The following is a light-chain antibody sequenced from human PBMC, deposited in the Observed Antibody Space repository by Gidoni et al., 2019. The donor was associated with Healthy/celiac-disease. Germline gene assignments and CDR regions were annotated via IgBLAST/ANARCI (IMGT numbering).Light chain of an antibody. CDR3: QVWDNSGYHPV. CDR1: NIVITI. CDR2: DRN. V-gene: IGLV3-21*02. J-gene: IGLJ3*02. Sequence: SYVLTQPPSVSVAPGQTAKIACGGDNIVITIVHWYQPKPGQAPVLVLSDRNDRPSGIPARYSGSKSGKTATLTITRVEAGDEAGYYCQVWDNSGYHPVFGGGTKLTVL.